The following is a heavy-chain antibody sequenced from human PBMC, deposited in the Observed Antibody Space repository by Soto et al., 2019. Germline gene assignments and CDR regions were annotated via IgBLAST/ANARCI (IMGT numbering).Heavy chain of an antibody. D-gene: IGHD2-2*01. CDR1: GGSFSGYY. CDR2: INHSGST. J-gene: IGHJ5*02. Sequence: PSETLSLTCAVYGGSFSGYYWSWIRQPPGKGLEWIGEINHSGSTNYNPSLKSRVTISVDTSKNQFSLKLSSVTAADTAVYYCARDIVVVPAARSVWFDPWGQGTLVTVSS. CDR3: ARDIVVVPAARSVWFDP. V-gene: IGHV4-34*01.